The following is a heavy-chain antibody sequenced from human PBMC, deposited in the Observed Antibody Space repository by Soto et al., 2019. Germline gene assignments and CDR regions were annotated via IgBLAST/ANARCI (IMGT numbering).Heavy chain of an antibody. D-gene: IGHD1-26*01. Sequence: PSETLSLTCTVSGGSISSSRYYWGWLRNSPGKGLEWIGSIYYSGRNYYNPSLKSRVTISVDTSKNQFSLKLSSVTAADTAVYYCARHSTMGATGAFDIWGQGTMVTV. CDR1: GGSISSSRYY. CDR2: IYYSGRN. J-gene: IGHJ3*02. V-gene: IGHV4-39*01. CDR3: ARHSTMGATGAFDI.